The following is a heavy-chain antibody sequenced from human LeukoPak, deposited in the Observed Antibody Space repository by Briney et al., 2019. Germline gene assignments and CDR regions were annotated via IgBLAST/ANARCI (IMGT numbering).Heavy chain of an antibody. CDR3: ARRVRGELYYYYYMDV. CDR2: INPNSGGT. D-gene: IGHD1-26*01. V-gene: IGHV1-2*02. Sequence: ASVKVSCKASGYTFTSYAMHWVRQAPGQGLEWMGWINPNSGGTNYAQKFQSRVTMTRDTSISTAYMELSRLRSDDTAVYYCARRVRGELYYYYYMDVWGKGTTVTVSS. J-gene: IGHJ6*03. CDR1: GYTFTSYA.